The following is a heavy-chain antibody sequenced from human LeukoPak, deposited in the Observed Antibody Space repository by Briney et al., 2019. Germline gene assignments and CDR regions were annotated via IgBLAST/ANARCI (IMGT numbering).Heavy chain of an antibody. J-gene: IGHJ6*02. D-gene: IGHD1-14*01. CDR3: ARDRVEEPYYYYGMDV. CDR2: INTNTGNP. V-gene: IGHV7-4-1*02. Sequence: ASVKVSCKASGYTFTGYAMNWVRQAPGQGLEWMGWINTNTGNPTYAQGFTGRFVFSLNTSVSTAYLQISSLKAEDTAVYYCARDRVEEPYYYYGMDVWGQGTTVSVSS. CDR1: GYTFTGYA.